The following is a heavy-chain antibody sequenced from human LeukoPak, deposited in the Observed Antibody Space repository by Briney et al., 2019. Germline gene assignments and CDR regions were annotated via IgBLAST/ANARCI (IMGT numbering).Heavy chain of an antibody. D-gene: IGHD3-10*01. CDR3: ASYGSVPYFDY. J-gene: IGHJ4*02. CDR1: GFTFRSYA. V-gene: IGHV3-48*03. Sequence: PGGSLRLSCEASGFTFRSYAVNWVRQAPGKGPEWVSHITSSGATIYYADSVKGLFTISRDNAKNSLSLHMSSLRAEDTAIYYCASYGSVPYFDYWGRGTLVTVSS. CDR2: ITSSGATI.